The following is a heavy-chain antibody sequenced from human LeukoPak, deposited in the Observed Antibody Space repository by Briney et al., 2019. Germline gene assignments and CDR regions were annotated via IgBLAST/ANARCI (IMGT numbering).Heavy chain of an antibody. Sequence: SETLSLTCTVSGGSISSYYWSWIRQPPGKGLEWIGYIYYSGSTNYNPSLKSRITISVDTSKNQFSLKLSSVTAADTAVYYCARAETTVTSYGAWFDPWGQGTLVTVSS. CDR3: ARAETTVTSYGAWFDP. J-gene: IGHJ5*02. V-gene: IGHV4-59*01. CDR1: GGSISSYY. D-gene: IGHD4-17*01. CDR2: IYYSGST.